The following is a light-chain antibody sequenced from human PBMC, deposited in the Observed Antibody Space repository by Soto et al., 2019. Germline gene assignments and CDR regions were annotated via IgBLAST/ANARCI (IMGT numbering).Light chain of an antibody. J-gene: IGKJ1*01. CDR1: QSVSSN. V-gene: IGKV3-15*01. Sequence: EIVMTQSPATLSVSPGERATLSCRASQSVSSNLAWYQQKPGQAPRLLIYGASTRATGIPARFSGSGSATESTLTISSLHSEDFAVYYCQEYNNSWTFGQGTQLEIK. CDR2: GAS. CDR3: QEYNNSWT.